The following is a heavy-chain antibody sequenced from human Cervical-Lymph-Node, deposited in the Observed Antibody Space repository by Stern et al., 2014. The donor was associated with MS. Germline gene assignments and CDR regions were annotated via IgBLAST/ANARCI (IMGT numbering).Heavy chain of an antibody. CDR3: ARDAGGVDI. J-gene: IGHJ3*02. CDR2: IIPDLGIT. Sequence: VQLVESGAEVKKPGSSVKVSCKASGGTFHSYALRWMRQAPGQGLEWIGGIIPDLGITNYAQDYRGRLTINADRITTTVYMELRSLRSEDAAIYFCARDAGGVDIWGQGTRVTVS. D-gene: IGHD2-8*02. CDR1: GGTFHSYA. V-gene: IGHV1-69*09.